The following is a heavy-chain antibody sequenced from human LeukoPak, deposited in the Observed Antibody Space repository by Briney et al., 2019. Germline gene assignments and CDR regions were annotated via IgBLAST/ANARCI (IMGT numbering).Heavy chain of an antibody. CDR2: ISAYNGNT. V-gene: IGHV1-18*01. CDR1: GYTFTSYG. Sequence: GASVKVSCKASGYTFTSYGISWVRQAPGQGLEGMGWISAYNGNTNYAQKLQGRVTMTTDTSTSTAYMELRSLRSADTAVYYCARGRDYGGNGGPHAFDIWGQGTMVTVSS. CDR3: ARGRDYGGNGGPHAFDI. D-gene: IGHD4-23*01. J-gene: IGHJ3*02.